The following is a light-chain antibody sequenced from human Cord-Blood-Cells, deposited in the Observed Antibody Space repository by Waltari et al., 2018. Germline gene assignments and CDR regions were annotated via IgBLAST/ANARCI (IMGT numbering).Light chain of an antibody. CDR3: QQYGSAPLT. J-gene: IGKJ2*01. Sequence: VLTQSPGTLSLSPGESATISCGASQGVSSSYLAWYQQRHGQAPRLLIYGASIRATGIPDRFSGSGSGTDCTLAISRLELVDFAVYYCQQYGSAPLTFGQGTKLEIK. V-gene: IGKV3-20*01. CDR1: QGVSSSY. CDR2: GAS.